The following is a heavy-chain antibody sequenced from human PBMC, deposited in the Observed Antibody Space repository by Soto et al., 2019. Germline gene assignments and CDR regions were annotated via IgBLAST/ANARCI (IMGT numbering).Heavy chain of an antibody. CDR2: IDPSDSQT. Sequence: PGESLKISCKGSGYSFPTYWISWVRQLPGKGLEWMGRIDPSDSQTNYSPSFQGHVTISVDKSVNTAYLQWNSLKASDTAMYYCARLGFPSYWGQGTLVTVSS. J-gene: IGHJ4*02. D-gene: IGHD7-27*01. CDR3: ARLGFPSY. V-gene: IGHV5-10-1*01. CDR1: GYSFPTYW.